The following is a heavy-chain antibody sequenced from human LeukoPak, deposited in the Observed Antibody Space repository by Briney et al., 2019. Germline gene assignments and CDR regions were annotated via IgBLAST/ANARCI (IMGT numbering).Heavy chain of an antibody. V-gene: IGHV6-1*01. J-gene: IGHJ4*02. CDR2: TYYRSRWSS. Sequence: SQTLSLTCAISGDSVSSKSAAWNWIRQSPSIHLDWLGRTYYRSRWSSGYAESVKSRLTISPDTSKNQFSLQLRSVTPEDTAVYYCARSQTGGTFDYWGQGALVTVSS. CDR1: GDSVSSKSAA. CDR3: ARSQTGGTFDY. D-gene: IGHD1-26*01.